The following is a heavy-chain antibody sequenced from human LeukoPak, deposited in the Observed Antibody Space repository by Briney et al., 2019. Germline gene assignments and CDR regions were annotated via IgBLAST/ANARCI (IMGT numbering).Heavy chain of an antibody. V-gene: IGHV1-24*01. J-gene: IGHJ4*02. D-gene: IGHD3-3*01. CDR3: ATGRGYDFWSGYYY. CDR2: FDPEDGET. Sequence: GASVKVSFKVSGYTLTELSMHWVRQAPGKGLEWMGGFDPEDGETIYAQKFQGRVTMTEDTSTDTAYMELSSLRSEDTAVYYCATGRGYDFWSGYYYWGQGTLVTVSS. CDR1: GYTLTELS.